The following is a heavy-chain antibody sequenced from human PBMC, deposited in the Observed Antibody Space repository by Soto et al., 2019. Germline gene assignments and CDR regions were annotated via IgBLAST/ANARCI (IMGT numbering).Heavy chain of an antibody. CDR3: ARAAMGGSSWPFDY. V-gene: IGHV4-4*02. D-gene: IGHD6-13*01. J-gene: IGHJ4*02. Sequence: QVQLQESGPGLVKPSGTLSLTCAVSGGSISRSNWWSWVRQPPGKGLEWIGEIYHSGSTNYNPSLKSRVTISGDKSKNQCSLKLSSVTAADAAVYYGARAAMGGSSWPFDYWGQGTLVTVSS. CDR2: IYHSGST. CDR1: GGSISRSNW.